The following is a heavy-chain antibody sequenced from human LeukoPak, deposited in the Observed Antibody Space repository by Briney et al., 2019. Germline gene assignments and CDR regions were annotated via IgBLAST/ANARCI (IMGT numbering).Heavy chain of an antibody. Sequence: PSETLSLTCTVSGYSISSAYYWGWVRQPPGKGLEWIGTIDHSGSTDYNPSLKSRVTVSVDKSKNQFSLHLSSVTAADTAVYYCAISSGWYRLDYWGQGTLVTVSS. V-gene: IGHV4-38-2*02. CDR1: GYSISSAYY. D-gene: IGHD6-19*01. J-gene: IGHJ4*02. CDR3: AISSGWYRLDY. CDR2: IDHSGST.